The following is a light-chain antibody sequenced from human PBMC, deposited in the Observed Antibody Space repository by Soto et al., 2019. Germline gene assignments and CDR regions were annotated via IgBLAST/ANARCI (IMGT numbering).Light chain of an antibody. V-gene: IGKV1-5*01. CDR2: RAS. CDR3: QQYNSLFPYT. CDR1: QSVSTY. J-gene: IGKJ2*01. Sequence: DIQMTQSPSTLSASVGYRFTITCRASQSVSTYLAWYQQKAGEAPKLLIYRASNLESGVPSRFGGSGSGTEFTLTISSLQPDDFATYHCQQYNSLFPYTFGQGTKVDIK.